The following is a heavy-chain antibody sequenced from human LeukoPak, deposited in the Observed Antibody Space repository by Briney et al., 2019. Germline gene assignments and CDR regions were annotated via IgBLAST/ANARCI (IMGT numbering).Heavy chain of an antibody. V-gene: IGHV4-39*02. CDR3: ARRRTYGYVDAIGS. J-gene: IGHJ4*02. Sequence: TSETLSLTCTVSGGSINSDNYKWGWIRQPPGKGLEWVGYINYSGKTHYNPSLKSRVTISVDASKSHFSLKLNSVTAADTAVYFCARRRTYGYVDAIGSWGQGTLVTVSS. D-gene: IGHD3-16*01. CDR1: GGSINSDNYK. CDR2: INYSGKT.